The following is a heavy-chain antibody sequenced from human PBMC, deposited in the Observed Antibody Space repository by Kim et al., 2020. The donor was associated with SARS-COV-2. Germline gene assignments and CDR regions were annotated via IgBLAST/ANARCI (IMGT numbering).Heavy chain of an antibody. V-gene: IGHV4-30-2*04. Sequence: YNPSLKSRVTIAVATSKNQFSLRLSSVTAADTAVYYCARDRRDYGGNSDYWGQGTLVTVSS. J-gene: IGHJ4*02. CDR3: ARDRRDYGGNSDY. D-gene: IGHD4-17*01.